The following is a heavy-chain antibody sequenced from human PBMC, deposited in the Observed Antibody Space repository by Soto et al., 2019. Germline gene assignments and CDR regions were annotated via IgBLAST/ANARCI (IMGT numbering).Heavy chain of an antibody. V-gene: IGHV3-33*01. J-gene: IGHJ3*01. CDR1: GFTFSSYG. CDR2: IWYDGSNK. D-gene: IGHD4-17*01. CDR3: ERDGGDDYGDYADVAFDL. Sequence: QVQLVESGGGVVQPGRSLRLSCAASGFTFSSYGMHWVRQAPGKGLEWVAVIWYDGSNKYYADSVKGRFTISRDNSKNTLYLQMDSLRAEATAMYYCERDGGDDYGDYADVAFDLWGQGTMVTVSS.